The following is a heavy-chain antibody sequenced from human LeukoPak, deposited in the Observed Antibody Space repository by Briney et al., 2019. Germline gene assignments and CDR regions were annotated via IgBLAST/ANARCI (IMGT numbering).Heavy chain of an antibody. CDR2: INQGGSIQ. J-gene: IGHJ4*02. CDR1: GFPFSDYC. V-gene: IGHV3-7*01. Sequence: GGSLRLSCAASGFPFSDYCMDWVRQAPGKGMEWESNINQGGSIQYYADSVRGRFIISRNNAKNSLYLQMYNLRAEDPALYFCSRSLDYWGQGALVTVSS. CDR3: SRSLDY.